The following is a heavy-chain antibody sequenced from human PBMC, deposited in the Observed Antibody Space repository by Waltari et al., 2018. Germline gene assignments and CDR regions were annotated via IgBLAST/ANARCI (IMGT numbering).Heavy chain of an antibody. J-gene: IGHJ5*02. CDR3: AVMGGIHCS. CDR2: INTVNGNT. Sequence: QVQLVQSGAEVKKPGASVKVSCKASGYTFTSYSLHWVRQAPGQRPDWMGWINTVNGNTKYSQKFQGRVTLTRDTAASTADMDLSSLTSEDTAVYYCAVMGGIHCSWGQGTLVTVSS. D-gene: IGHD3-10*01. CDR1: GYTFTSYS. V-gene: IGHV1-3*04.